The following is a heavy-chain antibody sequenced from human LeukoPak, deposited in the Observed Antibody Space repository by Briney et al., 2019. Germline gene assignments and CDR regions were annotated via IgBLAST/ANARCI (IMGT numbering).Heavy chain of an antibody. J-gene: IGHJ4*02. CDR3: AKVFYPAAGTGRVDFPFDY. CDR2: ISGSGGST. V-gene: IGHV3-23*01. Sequence: AGGSLRLSCAASGFTFSSYAMSWVRQAPGKGLEWVSSISGSGGSTCYADSVKGRFTISRDNSKTTLYLQMNSLRAEDTAVYYCAKVFYPAAGTGRVDFPFDYWGQGTLVTVSS. CDR1: GFTFSSYA. D-gene: IGHD6-13*01.